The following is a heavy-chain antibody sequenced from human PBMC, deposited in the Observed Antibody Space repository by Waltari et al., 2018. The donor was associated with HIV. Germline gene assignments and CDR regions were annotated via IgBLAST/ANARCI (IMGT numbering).Heavy chain of an antibody. CDR3: ARGPRITMFQGVGTPFDS. Sequence: QVQLVQSGADVKKPGASVIVSCRASGSPFTASSIHWVRQAPGQGLEWMGRINPSTGATDYAQKFQGAVTMTGDTSINTAYMQLSRLMSDHTAIYYCARGPRITMFQGVGTPFDSWGQGTLVIVSS. CDR2: INPSTGAT. V-gene: IGHV1-2*06. J-gene: IGHJ4*02. D-gene: IGHD3-10*01. CDR1: GSPFTASS.